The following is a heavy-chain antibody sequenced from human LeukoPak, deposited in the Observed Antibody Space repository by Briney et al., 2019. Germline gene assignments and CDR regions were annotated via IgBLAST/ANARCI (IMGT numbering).Heavy chain of an antibody. V-gene: IGHV3-15*01. CDR1: GFTFSNAW. D-gene: IGHD2-2*01. Sequence: GGSLRLSCAASGFTFSNAWMSWVRQAPGKGLEWVGRIKSKTDGGTTDYAAPVKGRFTISRDDSKNTLYLQMNSLKTEDTAVYYCTTQGLYCTSTSCYSIDYWGQGTLVTVSS. J-gene: IGHJ4*02. CDR3: TTQGLYCTSTSCYSIDY. CDR2: IKSKTDGGTT.